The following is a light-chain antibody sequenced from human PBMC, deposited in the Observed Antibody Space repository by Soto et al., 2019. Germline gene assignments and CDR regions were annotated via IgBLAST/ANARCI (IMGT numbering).Light chain of an antibody. Sequence: DIQMTQSPSSVSASVGDRVTITCRASRDINRWLAWYQQKPGKAPKLLIYTASSLQSGVPSRFSGSGSWTDFTLTITSLQPEDFATYYCQQATSFPYTLGQGTKLEIK. CDR3: QQATSFPYT. J-gene: IGKJ2*01. CDR1: RDINRW. CDR2: TAS. V-gene: IGKV1-12*01.